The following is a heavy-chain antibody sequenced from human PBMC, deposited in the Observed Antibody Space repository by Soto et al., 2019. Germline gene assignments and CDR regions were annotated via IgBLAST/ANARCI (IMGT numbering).Heavy chain of an antibody. D-gene: IGHD3-9*01. Sequence: PGGSLRLSCAASGFTFSSYWMSWVRQAPGKGLEWVANIKQDGSEKYYVDSVKGRFTISRDNAKNSLYLQMNSLRAEDTAVYYYASPDILTGYYDSDAFDIWGQGTMVTVSS. CDR1: GFTFSSYW. J-gene: IGHJ3*02. CDR2: IKQDGSEK. V-gene: IGHV3-7*01. CDR3: ASPDILTGYYDSDAFDI.